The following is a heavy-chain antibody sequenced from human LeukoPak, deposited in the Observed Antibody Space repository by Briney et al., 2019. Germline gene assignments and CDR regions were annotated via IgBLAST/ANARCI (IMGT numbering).Heavy chain of an antibody. D-gene: IGHD2-2*01. V-gene: IGHV3-48*04. J-gene: IGHJ4*02. Sequence: PGGSLRLSCAASGFTFSSFTMNWARQVPGKGLEWISYISLGNSTMFYADSVKGRFTISRDNAKNSLYLQMNSLRAEDTAVYYCARDGRRGGYCSSTSCSNWGQGTLVTVSS. CDR1: GFTFSSFT. CDR3: ARDGRRGGYCSSTSCSN. CDR2: ISLGNSTM.